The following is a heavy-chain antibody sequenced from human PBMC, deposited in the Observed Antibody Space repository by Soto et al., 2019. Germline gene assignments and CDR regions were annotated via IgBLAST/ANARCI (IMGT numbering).Heavy chain of an antibody. CDR1: GYTFTTYG. J-gene: IGHJ3*02. D-gene: IGHD2-15*01. V-gene: IGHV1-18*01. CDR3: ACVWNCIGASCSDVFDI. CDR2: ISTYNGIT. Sequence: ASVKVSCKASGYTFTTYGISWVRQAPGQGPEWMGWISTYNGITSYAHKFQGRVTMTTDTSTNTAYMEMRSLRSDDTAVYYCACVWNCIGASCSDVFDILRHGPMVTVS.